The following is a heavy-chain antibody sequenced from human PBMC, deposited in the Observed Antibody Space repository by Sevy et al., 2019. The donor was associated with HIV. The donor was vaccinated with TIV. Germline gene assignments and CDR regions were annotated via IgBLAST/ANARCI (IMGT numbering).Heavy chain of an antibody. CDR2: IRSKGYGGTR. Sequence: GGSLRLSCRGSGFNFGDYVMTWFRQAPGKGLEWVGFIRSKGYGGTRDYAASVRGRFTISRDDSKSTAYLQMHSLKTEDTAVYYCTRADYHGSAGGYNGMDVWGQGTTVTVSS. V-gene: IGHV3-49*03. D-gene: IGHD3-10*01. J-gene: IGHJ6*02. CDR3: TRADYHGSAGGYNGMDV. CDR1: GFNFGDYV.